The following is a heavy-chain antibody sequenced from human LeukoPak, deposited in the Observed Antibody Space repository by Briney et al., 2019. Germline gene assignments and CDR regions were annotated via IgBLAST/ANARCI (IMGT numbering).Heavy chain of an antibody. CDR1: GYTFTSYG. Sequence: EASVKVSCKASGYTFTSYGISWVRQAPGQGLEWMGWISAYNGNTNYAQKLQGRVTMTTDTSTSTAYMELRSLRSDDTAVYYCVRLRQGDIAVAGAVDYWGQGTLVTVSS. D-gene: IGHD6-19*01. CDR2: ISAYNGNT. J-gene: IGHJ4*02. V-gene: IGHV1-18*01. CDR3: VRLRQGDIAVAGAVDY.